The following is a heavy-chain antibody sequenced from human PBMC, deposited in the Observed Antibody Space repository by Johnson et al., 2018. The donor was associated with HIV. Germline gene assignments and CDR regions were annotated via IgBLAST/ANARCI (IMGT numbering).Heavy chain of an antibody. D-gene: IGHD3-10*01. CDR2: IRNKANSYTT. V-gene: IGHV3-72*01. Sequence: VQLVESGGGVVQPGRSLRLSCAVSGFTFTDHYMDWVRQAPGKGLEWVGRIRNKANSYTTEYAASVKGRFTILRDDSKNSLYLQMNSLKTEDTALYYCAKDRYSYGSGAGIDAFDIWGQGTMVTVSS. J-gene: IGHJ3*02. CDR3: AKDRYSYGSGAGIDAFDI. CDR1: GFTFTDHY.